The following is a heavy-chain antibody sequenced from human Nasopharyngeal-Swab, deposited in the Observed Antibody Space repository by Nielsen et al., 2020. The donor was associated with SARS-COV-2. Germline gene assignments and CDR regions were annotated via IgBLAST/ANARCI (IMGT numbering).Heavy chain of an antibody. J-gene: IGHJ4*02. D-gene: IGHD3-22*01. Sequence: GESLKISCAASGFTFSSYEMSWVRQAPGKGLEWVANIKQDGSEKYYVDSVKGRFTISRDNAKNSLYLQMNSLRAEDTAVYYCARDWDYYDSSGFDYWGQGTLVTVSP. CDR3: ARDWDYYDSSGFDY. CDR1: GFTFSSYE. V-gene: IGHV3-7*01. CDR2: IKQDGSEK.